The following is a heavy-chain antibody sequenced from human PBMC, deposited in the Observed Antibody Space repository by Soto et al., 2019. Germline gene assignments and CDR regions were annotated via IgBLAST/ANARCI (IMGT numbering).Heavy chain of an antibody. D-gene: IGHD2-15*01. V-gene: IGHV4-39*01. Sequence: PSETLSLTCPFSGCSISSSSYYWGWIRQPPGKGLEWIGSIYYSGSTYYNPSLKSRVTISVDTSKNQFSLKLSSVTAADTAVYYCARLQRVVGDFDYWGQGTLVTVSS. CDR1: GCSISSSSYY. CDR3: ARLQRVVGDFDY. J-gene: IGHJ4*02. CDR2: IYYSGST.